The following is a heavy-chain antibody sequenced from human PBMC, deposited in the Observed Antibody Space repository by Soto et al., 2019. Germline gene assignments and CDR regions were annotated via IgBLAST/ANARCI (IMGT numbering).Heavy chain of an antibody. CDR2: IYHGGST. Sequence: SETLSLTCAVYGGSFSVYYWNWIRQPPGKGLEWIGEIYHGGSTNYNPSLKSRVTISLDTSRTQFSLKLSSVTAADTAVYFCARSYGDYGNDAFDIWGQGTMVTVSS. J-gene: IGHJ3*02. CDR3: ARSYGDYGNDAFDI. D-gene: IGHD4-17*01. V-gene: IGHV4-34*01. CDR1: GGSFSVYY.